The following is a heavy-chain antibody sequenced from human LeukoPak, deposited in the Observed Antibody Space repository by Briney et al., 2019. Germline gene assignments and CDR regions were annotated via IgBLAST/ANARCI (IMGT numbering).Heavy chain of an antibody. CDR1: GGSFSGYY. V-gene: IGHV4-34*01. CDR3: ARAPPTDYGDPGWFDP. D-gene: IGHD4-17*01. Sequence: SETLSLTCAVYGGSFSGYYWSWIRQPPGKGLEWIGEINHRGSTNYNPSLKSRVTISVDTSKNQFSLKLSSVTAADTAVYYCARAPPTDYGDPGWFDPWGQGTLVTVSS. CDR2: INHRGST. J-gene: IGHJ5*02.